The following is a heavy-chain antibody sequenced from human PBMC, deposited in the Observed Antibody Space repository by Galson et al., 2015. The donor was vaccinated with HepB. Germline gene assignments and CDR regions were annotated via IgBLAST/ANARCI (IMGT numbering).Heavy chain of an antibody. D-gene: IGHD1-1*01. J-gene: IGHJ4*02. Sequence: SLRLSCAASGFTFSSYSMNWVRQAPGKGLEWVSVISGNSGSTYYADSVKGRFTISRDNSKNTLYLQMNSLRAEDTAVYFCARRRTTYYFDYWGQGTLVTVSS. CDR2: ISGNSGST. CDR3: ARRRTTYYFDY. V-gene: IGHV3-23*01. CDR1: GFTFSSYS.